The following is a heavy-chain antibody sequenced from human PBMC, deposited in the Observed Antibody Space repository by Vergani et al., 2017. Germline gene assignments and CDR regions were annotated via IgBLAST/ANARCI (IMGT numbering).Heavy chain of an antibody. J-gene: IGHJ5*02. CDR1: GITFKNAW. Sequence: VQVVESGGGLIKPGGSLRLSCVVSGITFKNAWINWVRQAPGNGLEWIAYIHYSGSTNYNPSLKSRVTISVDTSKNQFSLKLSSVTAAETAVYYCAGEYSNYVGPWGQGTLVTVSS. CDR2: IHYSGST. D-gene: IGHD4-11*01. V-gene: IGHV4-59*12. CDR3: AGEYSNYVGP.